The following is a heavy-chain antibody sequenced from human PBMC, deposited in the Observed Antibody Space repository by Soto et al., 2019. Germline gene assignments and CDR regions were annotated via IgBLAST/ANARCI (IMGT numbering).Heavy chain of an antibody. V-gene: IGHV4-59*12. Sequence: SETLSLTCTVSGGSIIGNYWSCIRQSPGKGLEWIGYIYYNRNTHYNPSLKSRATISVDPSKNQFSLSLRYVTAADTAVYYCAKAYTYGLSYFDSWGQGTLVTVSS. CDR1: GGSIIGNY. D-gene: IGHD5-18*01. CDR2: IYYNRNT. CDR3: AKAYTYGLSYFDS. J-gene: IGHJ4*02.